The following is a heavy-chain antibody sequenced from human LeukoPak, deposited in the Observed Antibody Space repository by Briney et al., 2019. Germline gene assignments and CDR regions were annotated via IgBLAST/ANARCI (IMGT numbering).Heavy chain of an antibody. Sequence: GASVKVSFKASGYTFTGYYMHWVRQAPGQGLEWMGRINPNSGGTNYAQKFQGRVTMTRDTSISTAYMELSRLRSDDTAVYYCARDLKYCSGGSCYLNWFDPWGQGTLVTVSS. D-gene: IGHD2-15*01. CDR3: ARDLKYCSGGSCYLNWFDP. CDR1: GYTFTGYY. V-gene: IGHV1-2*06. CDR2: INPNSGGT. J-gene: IGHJ5*02.